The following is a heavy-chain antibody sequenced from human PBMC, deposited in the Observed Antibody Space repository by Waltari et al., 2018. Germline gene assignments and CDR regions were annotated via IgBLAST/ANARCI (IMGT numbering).Heavy chain of an antibody. V-gene: IGHV4-4*02. D-gene: IGHD2-15*01. CDR2: VLGSGST. CDR1: GDSMSNNW. Sequence: QLQLQESGPGLVKPSGTLSLICAVSGDSMSNNWWSWVRQSPGKGLEWIGQVLGSGSTNYNPSFASRVTISLDTSSYQFALKMTSATAADTALYDGARDRGRGLYLDTWGPGTLVTVSP. J-gene: IGHJ4*02. CDR3: ARDRGRGLYLDT.